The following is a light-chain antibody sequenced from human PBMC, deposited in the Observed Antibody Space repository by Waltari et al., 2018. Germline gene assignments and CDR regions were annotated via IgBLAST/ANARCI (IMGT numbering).Light chain of an antibody. CDR1: SSDVGTYRY. Sequence: QSALTQTASVSGSPGQSITISCPGTSSDVGTYRYVSWYQQHPGKVPKLLIYEVSNRPSGVSKRFSGSKSGNTASLTISGLQAEDEADYYCTVHASGSTTVFGTGTKVTVL. CDR2: EVS. CDR3: TVHASGSTTV. J-gene: IGLJ1*01. V-gene: IGLV2-14*01.